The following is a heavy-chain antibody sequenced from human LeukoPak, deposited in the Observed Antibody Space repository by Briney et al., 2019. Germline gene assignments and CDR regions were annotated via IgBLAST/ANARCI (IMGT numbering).Heavy chain of an antibody. D-gene: IGHD6-19*01. J-gene: IGHJ4*02. V-gene: IGHV3-64*01. CDR3: VRTIAVAVAFDY. CDR1: GFTFSSYT. Sequence: GGSLRLSCAASGFTFSSYTMHWFRQAPGKVLEHVSAIGSNGGSTYHANSVKGRFIITRENSKNTLYLQMGSLRAEAMAVYYCVRTIAVAVAFDYWGQGTLVTVSS. CDR2: IGSNGGST.